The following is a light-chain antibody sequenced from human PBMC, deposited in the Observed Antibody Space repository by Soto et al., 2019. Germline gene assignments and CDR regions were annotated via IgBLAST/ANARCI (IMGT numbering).Light chain of an antibody. CDR1: QSISSW. CDR2: DAS. J-gene: IGKJ1*01. CDR3: QQYNSYSET. V-gene: IGKV1-5*01. Sequence: DIQMTQSPSTLSASVGDRVTITCRASQSISSWLAWYQQKPGKAPKLLIYDASSLESGVPSRFSGSGSGTEFTLNISSLQPDDFANYYCQQYNSYSETFGQGTKVEIK.